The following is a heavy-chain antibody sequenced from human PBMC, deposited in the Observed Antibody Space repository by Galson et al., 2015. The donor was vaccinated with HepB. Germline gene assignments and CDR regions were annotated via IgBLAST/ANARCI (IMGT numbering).Heavy chain of an antibody. CDR3: ARDSDVLVSGVRHHRHYYMDV. J-gene: IGHJ6*03. V-gene: IGHV4-34*01. D-gene: IGHD2/OR15-2a*01. CDR2: INYSGTT. Sequence: LSLTCAVYGGSFSGYYWSWIRQPPGKGLEWIGEINYSGTTHYSPSLESRVTISVDTSKNQFSLKLTSVTAAETAVYYCARDSDVLVSGVRHHRHYYMDVWGKGTTVTVSS. CDR1: GGSFSGYY.